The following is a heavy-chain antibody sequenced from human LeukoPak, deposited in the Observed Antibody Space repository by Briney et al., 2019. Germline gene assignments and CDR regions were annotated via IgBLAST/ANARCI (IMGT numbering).Heavy chain of an antibody. J-gene: IGHJ5*02. CDR1: GYSFTNYW. Sequence: GESLKISCKGSGYSFTNYWIGWVRQMPGKGLEWMGIIYPGDSDTRYSPSFQGQITIPADKSINTAYLQWSSLKASDTAMYYCARSTTVVTFNWFDLWGQGTLVTVSS. D-gene: IGHD4-23*01. CDR3: ARSTTVVTFNWFDL. V-gene: IGHV5-51*01. CDR2: IYPGDSDT.